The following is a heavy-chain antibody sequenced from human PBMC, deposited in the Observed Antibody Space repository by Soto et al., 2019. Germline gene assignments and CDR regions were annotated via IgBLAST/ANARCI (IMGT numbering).Heavy chain of an antibody. Sequence: GASVKVSCKASGYTFTSYAMHWVRQAPGQRLEWMGWINAGNGNTKYSQKFQGRVTITRDTSASTAYMELSSLRSEDTAVYYCARCPTPPYVWGSYRNLPFDYWGQGTLVTV. CDR3: ARCPTPPYVWGSYRNLPFDY. V-gene: IGHV1-3*01. J-gene: IGHJ4*02. D-gene: IGHD3-16*02. CDR1: GYTFTSYA. CDR2: INAGNGNT.